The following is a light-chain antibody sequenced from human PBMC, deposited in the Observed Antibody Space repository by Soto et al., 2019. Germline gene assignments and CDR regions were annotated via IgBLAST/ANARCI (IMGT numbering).Light chain of an antibody. CDR3: STWDDGLKSGV. CDR1: SSSFRTNA. Sequence: QSVLTQPPSASGTPGQRVTISCAGTSSSFRTNAVIWYQQLPGSAPKLLMYSNNQRPSGVPDRFSASKSGASAALAISGLQSDEEADDYCSTWDDGLKSGVFGGGTKLTVL. V-gene: IGLV1-44*01. CDR2: SNN. J-gene: IGLJ3*02.